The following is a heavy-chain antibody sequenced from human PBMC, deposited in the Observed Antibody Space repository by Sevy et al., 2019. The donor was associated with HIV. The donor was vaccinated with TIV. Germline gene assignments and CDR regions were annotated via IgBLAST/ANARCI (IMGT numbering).Heavy chain of an antibody. J-gene: IGHJ5*02. CDR3: ARVGDITMIESWFDP. Sequence: ASVKVSCKASGYIFTRYYIHWVRQAPGQGLEWMGWIGPNSGGTNYAQKFQGRVTMTRDTSISTAYMELGSLGSDDTAVYYCARVGDITMIESWFDPWGQGTLVTVSS. CDR1: GYIFTRYY. V-gene: IGHV1-2*02. D-gene: IGHD3-22*01. CDR2: IGPNSGGT.